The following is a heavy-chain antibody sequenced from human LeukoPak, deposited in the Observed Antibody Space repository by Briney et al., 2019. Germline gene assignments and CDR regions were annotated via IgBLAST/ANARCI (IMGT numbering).Heavy chain of an antibody. D-gene: IGHD5-18*01. CDR2: ISNSGSII. CDR1: GFTFSSYS. J-gene: IGHJ4*02. Sequence: PGGSLRLSCAASGFTFSSYSMNWVRQAPGKGLEWVSYISNSGSIIHYADSVKGRFTISRDNAKNSLSVQMNSLRAEDTAVYYCARATAYSYLFDYWGQGTLVTVSS. V-gene: IGHV3-48*04. CDR3: ARATAYSYLFDY.